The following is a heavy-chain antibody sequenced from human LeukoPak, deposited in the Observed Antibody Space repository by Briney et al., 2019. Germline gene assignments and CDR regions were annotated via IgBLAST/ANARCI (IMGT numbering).Heavy chain of an antibody. D-gene: IGHD3-16*01. CDR2: ISYSATT. Sequence: SETLSLTCAVLGFPISSGFSWAWIWQSPGKGLEWIASISYSATTYYKPSLESRLFISADTSNNQFSVRLTSVTAADTAVYYCARVGAVPGIDPWGQGILVTVSS. J-gene: IGHJ5*02. V-gene: IGHV4-38-2*01. CDR1: GFPISSGFS. CDR3: ARVGAVPGIDP.